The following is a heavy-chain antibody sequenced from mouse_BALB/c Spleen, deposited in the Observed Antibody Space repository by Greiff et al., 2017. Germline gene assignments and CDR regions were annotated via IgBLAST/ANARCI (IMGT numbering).Heavy chain of an antibody. V-gene: IGHV5-15*02. CDR3: ARDPGLGFDY. J-gene: IGHJ2*01. CDR1: GFTFSDYG. CDR2: ISNLAYSI. D-gene: IGHD4-1*01. Sequence: EVQLVESGGGLVQPGGSRKLSCAASGFTFSDYGMAWVRQAPGKGPEWVAFISNLAYSIYYADTVTGRFTISRENAKNTLYLEMSSLRSEDTAMYYCARDPGLGFDYWGQGTTLTVSS.